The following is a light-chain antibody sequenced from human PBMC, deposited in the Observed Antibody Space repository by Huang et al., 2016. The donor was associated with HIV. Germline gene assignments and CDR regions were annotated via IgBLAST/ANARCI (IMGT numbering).Light chain of an antibody. CDR2: AAS. CDR3: QQYYTTPRDT. CDR1: QDIRSS. J-gene: IGKJ5*01. V-gene: IGKV1-NL1*01. Sequence: DIQMTQSPSSLSASVGDRVTIPCRASQDIRSSLAWYQQKPGKAPKLLLFAASRLESGVPSRFSGSGSGTDYTLTISSLQPEDFATYYCQQYYTTPRDTFGQGTRLAIK.